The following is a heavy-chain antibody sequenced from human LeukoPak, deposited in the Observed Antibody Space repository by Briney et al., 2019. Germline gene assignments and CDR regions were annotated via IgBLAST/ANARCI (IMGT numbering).Heavy chain of an antibody. CDR3: ARLWSDYYDSSGQELSGWFDP. CDR2: ISAYNGNT. Sequence: ASVKVSCKASGYTFTSYGISWVRQAPGQGLEWMGWISAYNGNTNYAQKLQGRVTMTTDTSTSTAYMELRSLRSDDTAVYYCARLWSDYYDSSGQELSGWFDPWGQGTLVTVSS. V-gene: IGHV1-18*01. CDR1: GYTFTSYG. D-gene: IGHD3-22*01. J-gene: IGHJ5*02.